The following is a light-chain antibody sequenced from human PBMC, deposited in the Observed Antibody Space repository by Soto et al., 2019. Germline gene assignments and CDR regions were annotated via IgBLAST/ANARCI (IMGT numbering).Light chain of an antibody. CDR2: GAS. V-gene: IGKV3-15*01. CDR3: QQYNDWPRT. Sequence: DIVMTQSPATLSVSPGERATLSCRASQSVSSNLAWYQQKRGQAPRLLMYGASTRATGIPVRFSGSGSGTEFTLIISSLQSEDFAVYYCQQYNDWPRTFGQGTKWKSN. CDR1: QSVSSN. J-gene: IGKJ1*01.